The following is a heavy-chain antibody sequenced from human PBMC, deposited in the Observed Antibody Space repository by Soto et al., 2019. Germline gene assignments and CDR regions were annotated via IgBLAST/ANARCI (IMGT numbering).Heavy chain of an antibody. V-gene: IGHV1-18*01. CDR1: GYTFTSYG. CDR3: ASPGRGNYYDSSGYYPI. J-gene: IGHJ4*02. Sequence: ASVKVSCKASGYTFTSYGISWVRQAPGQGLEWMGWISAYNGNTNYAQKLQGRVTMTTDTSTSTAYMELRSLRSDDTAVYYCASPGRGNYYDSSGYYPIWGQGTLVTVSS. D-gene: IGHD3-22*01. CDR2: ISAYNGNT.